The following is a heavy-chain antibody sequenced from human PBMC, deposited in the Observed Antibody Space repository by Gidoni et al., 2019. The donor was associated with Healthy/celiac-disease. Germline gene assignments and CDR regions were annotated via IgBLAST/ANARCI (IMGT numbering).Heavy chain of an antibody. V-gene: IGHV3-23*01. D-gene: IGHD6-19*01. J-gene: IGHJ4*02. CDR1: GFPFSIYA. CDR2: ISGSGGST. CDR3: AKVEKVAGPYYFDY. Sequence: EVQLLESGGGLVQPGGSLRLPCAASGFPFSIYAMSGVRQAPGKGLEGVSAISGSGGSTYYADSVKGRFTISRDNSKNTLYLQMNSLRAEDTAVYYCAKVEKVAGPYYFDYWGQGTLVTVSS.